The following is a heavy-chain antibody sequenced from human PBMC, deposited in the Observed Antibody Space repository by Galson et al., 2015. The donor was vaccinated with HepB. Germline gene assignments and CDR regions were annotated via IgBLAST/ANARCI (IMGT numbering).Heavy chain of an antibody. D-gene: IGHD6-13*01. CDR1: GYTFTSYG. V-gene: IGHV1-18*01. Sequence: SVKVSCKASGYTFTSYGISWVRQAPGQGLEWMGWISTYNGNTNYAQKFQGRVTMTTDTSTSSAYMDLRNLRSDDTAVYYCARGTSWAAAGTSSWFDPWGQGTLVTVSS. J-gene: IGHJ5*02. CDR2: ISTYNGNT. CDR3: ARGTSWAAAGTSSWFDP.